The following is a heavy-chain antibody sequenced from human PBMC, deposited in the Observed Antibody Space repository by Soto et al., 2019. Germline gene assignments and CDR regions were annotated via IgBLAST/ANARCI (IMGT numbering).Heavy chain of an antibody. Sequence: EVQMVESGGGLVQPGRSLRLACAASGFIFDDFAMQWVRQVPGKGLEWVAGISWNGDNSGYADSVKGRFTISRDNAENSLYLQMNSLRPEDTALYYCASLADYWGQGTLVTVSS. CDR3: ASLADY. V-gene: IGHV3-9*01. CDR1: GFIFDDFA. J-gene: IGHJ4*02. CDR2: ISWNGDNS.